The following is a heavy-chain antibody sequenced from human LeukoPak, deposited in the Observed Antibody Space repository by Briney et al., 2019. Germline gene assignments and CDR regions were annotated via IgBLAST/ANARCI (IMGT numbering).Heavy chain of an antibody. CDR1: GFTFSSYS. Sequence: GGSLRLSCAASGFTFSSYSMNWVRQAPGKGLEWVSSISSSSSYIYYADSVKGRFTISRDNAKNSLYLQMNSLRAEDTAVYYCARGGAARPGYYYYYMDVWGKGTTVTVSS. J-gene: IGHJ6*03. V-gene: IGHV3-21*04. D-gene: IGHD6-6*01. CDR3: ARGGAARPGYYYYYMDV. CDR2: ISSSSSYI.